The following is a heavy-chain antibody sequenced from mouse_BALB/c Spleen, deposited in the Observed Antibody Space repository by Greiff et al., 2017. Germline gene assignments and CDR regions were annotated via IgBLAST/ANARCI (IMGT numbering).Heavy chain of an antibody. J-gene: IGHJ2*01. CDR1: GYTFTSYY. Sequence: QVQLQQSGAELVKPGASVKLSCKASGYTFTSYYMYWVKQRPGQGLEWIGEINPSNGGTNFNEKFKRKATLTVDKSSSTAYMQLSSLTSEDSAVYYCTIRDWDDFDYWGQGTTLTVSS. CDR2: INPSNGGT. CDR3: TIRDWDDFDY. D-gene: IGHD4-1*01. V-gene: IGHV1S16*01.